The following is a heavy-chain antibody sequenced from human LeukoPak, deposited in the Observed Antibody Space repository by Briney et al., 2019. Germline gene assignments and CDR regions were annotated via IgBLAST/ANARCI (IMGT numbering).Heavy chain of an antibody. J-gene: IGHJ4*02. CDR2: INPNSGGT. Sequence: ASVKVSCKASGYTFTGYYMHWVRQAPGQGLEWMGWINPNSGGTNYAQKFQGRVTMTRDTPISTAYMELSRLRSDDTAVYYCARDLYGSGSLARYWGQGTLVTVSS. V-gene: IGHV1-2*02. D-gene: IGHD3-10*01. CDR3: ARDLYGSGSLARY. CDR1: GYTFTGYY.